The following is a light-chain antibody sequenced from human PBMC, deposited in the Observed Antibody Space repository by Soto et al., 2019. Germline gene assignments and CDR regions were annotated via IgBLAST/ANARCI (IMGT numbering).Light chain of an antibody. CDR2: GVT. Sequence: QSALTQPRSVSGSPGQSVTISCTGTSSDVGGYNYVSWYQRHPGKAPKLIISGVTKRPSGVPDRFYGSKSGNTASLTISGLQAEDEADYDCCSYAGSDILIFGGGTKVTVL. CDR1: SSDVGGYNY. J-gene: IGLJ2*01. V-gene: IGLV2-11*01. CDR3: CSYAGSDILI.